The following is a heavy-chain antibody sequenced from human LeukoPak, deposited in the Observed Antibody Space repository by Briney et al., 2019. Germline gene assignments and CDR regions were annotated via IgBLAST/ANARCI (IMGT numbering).Heavy chain of an antibody. Sequence: PGGSLRLSCAASGFTFNSYWMTWVRQAPGRGLEWLANIKQDGGEQYYVDSVKGRFTISRDNAKNSLYLQMNSLRAGDTAVYYCARVGKSGSYPFDYWGQGSLVTVSS. CDR3: ARVGKSGSYPFDY. CDR1: GFTFNSYW. V-gene: IGHV3-7*05. J-gene: IGHJ4*02. D-gene: IGHD1-26*01. CDR2: IKQDGGEQ.